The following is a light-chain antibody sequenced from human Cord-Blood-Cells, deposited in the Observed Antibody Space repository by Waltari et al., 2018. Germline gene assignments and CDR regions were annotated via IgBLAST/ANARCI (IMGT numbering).Light chain of an antibody. CDR2: WAS. CDR3: QQYYSTPPWT. CDR1: QSVLYSSNNKNY. Sequence: DIVMTPSSDSLAVSLGERATTNCKSSQSVLYSSNNKNYLAWYQQKPGQPPKLLMYWASTRESGVPDRFSGSGSGTDFTLTISSLQAEDVAVYYCQQYYSTPPWTFGQGTKVEIK. J-gene: IGKJ1*01. V-gene: IGKV4-1*01.